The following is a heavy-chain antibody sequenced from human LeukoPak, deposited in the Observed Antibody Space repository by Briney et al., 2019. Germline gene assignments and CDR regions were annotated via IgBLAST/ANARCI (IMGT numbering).Heavy chain of an antibody. CDR2: IKQDGSEK. CDR1: GFIFSNYW. CDR3: ARDGGYSYGYTFDY. V-gene: IGHV3-7*01. J-gene: IGHJ4*02. D-gene: IGHD5-18*01. Sequence: PGGSLTLSCAASGFIFSNYWMNWVRQAPGKGLEWVANIKQDGSEKYYVDSVKGRFTISRDNATNSLYLQMNSLRAEDTAVYYCARDGGYSYGYTFDYWGQGTLVTVSS.